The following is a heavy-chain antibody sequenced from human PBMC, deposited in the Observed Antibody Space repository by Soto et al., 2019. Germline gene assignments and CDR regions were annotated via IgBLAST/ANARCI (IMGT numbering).Heavy chain of an antibody. J-gene: IGHJ6*02. V-gene: IGHV3-11*05. CDR2: ISSSRSYR. Sequence: QVQLVESGGGLVKPGGSLRLSCTASGFTFSDYYMSWIRQAPRKGLEWVSDISSSRSYRNYADSVKGRFTISRDNXXNSVYLQMNSLRNEDTAVYYCARASRGSGGYGMDVWGQGTMVTVSS. D-gene: IGHD3-10*01. CDR1: GFTFSDYY. CDR3: ARASRGSGGYGMDV.